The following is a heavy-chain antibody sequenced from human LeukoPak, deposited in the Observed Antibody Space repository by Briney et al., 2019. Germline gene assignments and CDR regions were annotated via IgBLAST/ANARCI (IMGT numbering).Heavy chain of an antibody. J-gene: IGHJ3*02. CDR3: ARLPEWELYAFDI. CDR2: IYYSGST. CDR1: GGSISSSSYY. V-gene: IGHV4-39*07. D-gene: IGHD1-26*01. Sequence: PSETLSLTCTVSGGSISSSSYYWGWIRQPPGKGLEWIGSIYYSGSTYYNPSLKSRVTISVDTSKNQFSLKLSSVTAADTAVYYCARLPEWELYAFDIWGQGTMVTVSS.